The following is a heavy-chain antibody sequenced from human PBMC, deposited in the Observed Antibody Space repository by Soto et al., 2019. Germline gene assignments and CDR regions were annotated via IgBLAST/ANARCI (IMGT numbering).Heavy chain of an antibody. Sequence: QVQLVQSGGEVEKPGASVKVSCKASGYTFTNYGINWVRQAPGLGLEWMGWINVYNGNTNYAQKFQARVTMTTDTSTISVYMELRSLRSDDTAVYYCARGPDPTYFDYWGQGTLVSVSS. V-gene: IGHV1-18*01. J-gene: IGHJ4*02. CDR1: GYTFTNYG. CDR2: INVYNGNT. CDR3: ARGPDPTYFDY.